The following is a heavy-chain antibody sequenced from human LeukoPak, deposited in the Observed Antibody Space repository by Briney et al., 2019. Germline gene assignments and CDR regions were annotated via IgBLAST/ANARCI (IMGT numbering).Heavy chain of an antibody. Sequence: PGGSLRLSCAASGFTVSSNYMSWVRQPPGKGLEWVSVIYSGGNTYYADSVKGRFTISRDNSKNTLYLQMNSLRAEDTAVYYCAKDRVYGSGSRDAFDIWGQGAMVTVSS. CDR1: GFTVSSNY. D-gene: IGHD3-10*01. J-gene: IGHJ3*02. V-gene: IGHV3-53*01. CDR3: AKDRVYGSGSRDAFDI. CDR2: IYSGGNT.